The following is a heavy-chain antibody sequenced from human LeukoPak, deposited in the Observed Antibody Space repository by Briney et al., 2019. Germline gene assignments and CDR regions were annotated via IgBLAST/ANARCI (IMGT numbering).Heavy chain of an antibody. J-gene: IGHJ5*02. CDR3: ARGIGGYSYGPADWFDP. Sequence: SETLSLTCAVYGGSFSGYYWSWIRQPPGKGPEWIGEINHSGSTNYNPSLKSRVTISVDTSKNQFSLKLSSVTAADTAVYYCARGIGGYSYGPADWFDPWGQGTLVTVSS. D-gene: IGHD5-18*01. CDR2: INHSGST. CDR1: GGSFSGYY. V-gene: IGHV4-34*01.